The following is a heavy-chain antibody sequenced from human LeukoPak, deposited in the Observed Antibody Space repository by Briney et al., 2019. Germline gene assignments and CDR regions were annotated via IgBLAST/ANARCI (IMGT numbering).Heavy chain of an antibody. CDR3: AKDSYSSSWYVVDY. V-gene: IGHV3-30*18. J-gene: IGHJ4*02. CDR1: GFTLSSYG. CDR2: ISYDGSNN. Sequence: GRSLGLSCAASGFTLSSYGMHWVGQAPAKGLGWVAVISYDGSNNYYADSVKGRFTISRDNSKNTLYLQMNSLRAEDTAVYYCAKDSYSSSWYVVDYWGQGTLVTVSS. D-gene: IGHD6-13*01.